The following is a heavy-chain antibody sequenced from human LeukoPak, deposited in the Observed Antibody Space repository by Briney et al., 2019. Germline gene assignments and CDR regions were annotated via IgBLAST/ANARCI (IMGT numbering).Heavy chain of an antibody. D-gene: IGHD3-22*01. J-gene: IGHJ3*02. CDR2: IYYSGST. CDR3: ARDLHYYDSTNDAFDI. V-gene: IGHV4-59*01. CDR1: GGSISSYY. Sequence: PSETLSLTCTVSGGSISSYYWSWIRQPAGKGLEWIGYIYYSGSTNYNPSLKSRVTISVDTSKNQFSLKLSSVTAADTAVYYCARDLHYYDSTNDAFDIWGQGTMVTVSS.